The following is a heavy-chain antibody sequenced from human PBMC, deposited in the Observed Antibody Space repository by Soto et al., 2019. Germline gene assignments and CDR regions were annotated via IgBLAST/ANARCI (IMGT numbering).Heavy chain of an antibody. J-gene: IGHJ4*02. Sequence: GGSLRLSCAASGFKFSNYAMSWVRQAPGKGLEWVSLISATGGGTYYADSVKGRFTISRDNSKNTLYLQMNSLRAEDTAVYYCAKPQQYNWNYFDYWGQGTLVTVSS. V-gene: IGHV3-23*01. CDR2: ISATGGGT. CDR1: GFKFSNYA. D-gene: IGHD1-20*01. CDR3: AKPQQYNWNYFDY.